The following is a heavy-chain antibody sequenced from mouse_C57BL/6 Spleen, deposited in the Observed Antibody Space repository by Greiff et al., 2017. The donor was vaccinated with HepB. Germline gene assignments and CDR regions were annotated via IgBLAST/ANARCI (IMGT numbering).Heavy chain of an antibody. CDR1: GYTFTSYW. CDR3: ARRITTVVDYFDY. V-gene: IGHV1-50*01. Sequence: QVQLQQPGAELVKPGASVKLSCKASGYTFTSYWMQWVKQRPGQGLEWIGEIDPSDIYTNYNQKFKGKATLTVDTSSSTAYMQLSSLTSEDSAVYYCARRITTVVDYFDYWGQGTTLTVSS. J-gene: IGHJ2*01. CDR2: IDPSDIYT. D-gene: IGHD1-1*01.